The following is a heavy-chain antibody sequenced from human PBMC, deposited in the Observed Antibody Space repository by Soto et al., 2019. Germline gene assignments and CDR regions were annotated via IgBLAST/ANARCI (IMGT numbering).Heavy chain of an antibody. D-gene: IGHD4-17*01. CDR1: GFTFSSYG. CDR3: AKDSFYGDYEGDDFDY. Sequence: QVQLVESGGGVVQPGRSLRLSCAASGFTFSSYGMHWVRQAPGKGLEWVAVISYDGSNKYYADSVKGRFTISRDNSKNTLYLQMNSLRAEDTAVYYCAKDSFYGDYEGDDFDYCGQGTLVTVSS. CDR2: ISYDGSNK. V-gene: IGHV3-30*18. J-gene: IGHJ4*02.